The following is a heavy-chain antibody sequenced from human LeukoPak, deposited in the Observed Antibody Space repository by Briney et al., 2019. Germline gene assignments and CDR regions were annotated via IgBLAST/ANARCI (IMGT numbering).Heavy chain of an antibody. D-gene: IGHD4-23*01. CDR1: GYTFTGYY. Sequence: EASVKVSCKASGYTFTGYYMHWVRQAPGQGVEWMGWINPNSGGTNYAQKFQGRVTMTRDMSTSTDYMELSNLRSEDTAVYYCARDNSVEDTAWWFDPWGQGTLVTVSS. CDR2: INPNSGGT. CDR3: ARDNSVEDTAWWFDP. J-gene: IGHJ5*02. V-gene: IGHV1-2*02.